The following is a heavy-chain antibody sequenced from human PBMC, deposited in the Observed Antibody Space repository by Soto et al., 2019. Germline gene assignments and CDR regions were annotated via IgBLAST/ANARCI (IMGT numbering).Heavy chain of an antibody. D-gene: IGHD1-1*01. Sequence: VASVKVSCKASGYTFSTYGMHWVRQAPGQSLEWMGWLNGGTGQTRYSQRFQDRVIITRDTSASTGYMELSSLRSEDTDVYYCARGKGMEENYFYYCLDIWGQGTTVTVSS. CDR2: LNGGTGQT. CDR3: ARGKGMEENYFYYCLDI. CDR1: GYTFSTYG. J-gene: IGHJ6*02. V-gene: IGHV1-3*01.